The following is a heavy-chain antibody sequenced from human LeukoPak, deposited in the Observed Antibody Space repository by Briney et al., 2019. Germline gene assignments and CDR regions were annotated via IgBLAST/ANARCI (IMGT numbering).Heavy chain of an antibody. V-gene: IGHV4-39*07. Sequence: SETLSLTCTVSGGSISSSSYYWGWIRQPPGKGLEWIGSIYYSGSTYYNPSLKSRVTISVDTSKNQFSLKLSSVTAADTAVYYCARVGGSYGSGYFDYWGQGTLVTVSS. CDR3: ARVGGSYGSGYFDY. D-gene: IGHD1-26*01. CDR2: IYYSGST. CDR1: GGSISSSSYY. J-gene: IGHJ4*02.